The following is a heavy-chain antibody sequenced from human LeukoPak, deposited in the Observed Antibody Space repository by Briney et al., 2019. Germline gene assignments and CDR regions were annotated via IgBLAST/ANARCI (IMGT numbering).Heavy chain of an antibody. CDR1: GFTFSSFD. D-gene: IGHD1-1*01. J-gene: IGHJ6*03. CDR2: IGTASDA. CDR3: ARGPPRGKYYYMDV. V-gene: IGHV3-13*01. Sequence: GGSLRLSCAASGFTFSSFDMHWVRQPTGQGLEWVSTIGTASDAYYPGSVEGRFTLSRDNAKNSLYLQMNSLTAGDTAVYYCARGPPRGKYYYMDVWGKGTTDTVSS.